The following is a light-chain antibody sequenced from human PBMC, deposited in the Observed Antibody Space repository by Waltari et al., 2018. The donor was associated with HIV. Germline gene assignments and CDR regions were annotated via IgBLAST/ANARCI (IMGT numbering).Light chain of an antibody. V-gene: IGLV1-40*01. CDR3: QSYDSSLTTTV. CDR2: RNN. J-gene: IGLJ2*01. CDR1: KSNIGAGYE. Sequence: QSVLTQPPSVSGDPGQRVTISCTGSKSNIGAGYEAHWYQQVPGKAPKLLISRNNNRASGVPDRFSGSKSGTSASLAISGLQAEDEAEYHCQSYDSSLTTTVFGGGTKLTVL.